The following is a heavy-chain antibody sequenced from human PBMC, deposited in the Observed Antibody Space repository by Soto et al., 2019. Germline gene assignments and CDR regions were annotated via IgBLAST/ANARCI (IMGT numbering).Heavy chain of an antibody. CDR3: ARAGKVFARPYSWFDP. Sequence: SETLSLTCTVSCGSISSYYWSWIRQPAGKGLEWIGRIYTSGSTNYNPSLKSRVTMSVDTSKNQFSLKLSSVTAADTAVYYCARAGKVFARPYSWFDPWGQGTLVTVS. CDR1: CGSISSYY. V-gene: IGHV4-4*07. CDR2: IYTSGST. D-gene: IGHD3-16*01. J-gene: IGHJ5*02.